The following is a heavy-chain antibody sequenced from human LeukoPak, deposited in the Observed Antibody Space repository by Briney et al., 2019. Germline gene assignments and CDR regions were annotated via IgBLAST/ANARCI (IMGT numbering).Heavy chain of an antibody. V-gene: IGHV3-33*01. CDR3: VRGVGVSRFNYFDP. CDR2: IWYDASNK. D-gene: IGHD6-13*01. Sequence: GRSLTLSCAASGFTFSSFGMHWVRQAPGKGLEWVAVIWYDASNKYCADSVKGRFTISRDNSKNTLFLQMNSLRDDDTAVYYCVRGVGVSRFNYFDPWGQGTLVTVSS. CDR1: GFTFSSFG. J-gene: IGHJ5*02.